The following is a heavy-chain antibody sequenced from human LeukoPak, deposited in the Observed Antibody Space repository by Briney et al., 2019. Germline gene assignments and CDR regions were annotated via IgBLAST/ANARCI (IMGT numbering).Heavy chain of an antibody. CDR3: ARRNNFNYEGRAFDI. J-gene: IGHJ3*02. CDR2: IYYSGST. V-gene: IGHV4-59*08. Sequence: SETLSLTCTVSGGSISSYYWNWIRQPPGKGLEWIGYIYYSGSTNYNPSLKSRVAISVEKSNNQSSLKLSSVTAADTAVYYCARRNNFNYEGRAFDIWGQGTMVTVSS. D-gene: IGHD1-7*01. CDR1: GGSISSYY.